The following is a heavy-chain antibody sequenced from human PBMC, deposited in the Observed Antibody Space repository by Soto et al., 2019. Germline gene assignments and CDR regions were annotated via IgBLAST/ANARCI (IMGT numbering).Heavy chain of an antibody. CDR2: ISAYNGNT. J-gene: IGHJ6*02. Sequence: GASVKVSCKASGGTFSSSSISWVRQAPGQGLEWMGWISAYNGNTNYAQKLQGRVTMTTDTSTSTAYMELRSLRSDDTAVYYCAVIVATINHYYYGMDVWGQGTTVTVSS. V-gene: IGHV1-18*01. CDR3: AVIVATINHYYYGMDV. D-gene: IGHD5-12*01. CDR1: GGTFSSSS.